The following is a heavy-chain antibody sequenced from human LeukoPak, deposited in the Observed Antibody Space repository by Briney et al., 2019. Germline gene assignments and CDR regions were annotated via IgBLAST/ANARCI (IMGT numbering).Heavy chain of an antibody. V-gene: IGHV3-30*02. CDR3: ALRWTDY. CDR1: EFILSGSG. J-gene: IGHJ4*02. D-gene: IGHD4-23*01. CDR2: IRYDGSNK. Sequence: GGSLRLSCAASEFILSGSGMKWVGQAPGKGLEWVAFIRYDGSNKYYADSAKGRSTIYRDNSENTLYLQLNSLRAEATAVCYCALRWTDYWGQGTVVSVSS.